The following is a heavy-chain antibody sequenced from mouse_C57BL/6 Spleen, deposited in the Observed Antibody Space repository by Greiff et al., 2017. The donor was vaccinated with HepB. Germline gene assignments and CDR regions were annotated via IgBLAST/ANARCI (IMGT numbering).Heavy chain of an antibody. CDR3: ARGGSSYPFAY. V-gene: IGHV1-18*01. CDR2: INPNNGGT. J-gene: IGHJ3*01. Sequence: EVKLMESGPELVKPGASVKIPCKASGYTFTDYNMDWVKQSHGKSLEWIGDINPNNGGTIYNQKFKGKATLTVDKSSSTAYMELRSLTSEDTAVYYCARGGSSYPFAYWGQGTLVTVSA. D-gene: IGHD1-1*01. CDR1: GYTFTDYN.